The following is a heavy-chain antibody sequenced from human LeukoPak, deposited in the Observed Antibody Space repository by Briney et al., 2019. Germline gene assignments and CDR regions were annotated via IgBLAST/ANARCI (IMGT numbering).Heavy chain of an antibody. V-gene: IGHV4-59*01. J-gene: IGHJ4*02. Sequence: GSLRLSCSASGFTFTNAWMSWVRQAPGKGLEWVGFIYYSGNTNYNPSLKSRVTISVDTSKNQFSLKLSSVTAADTAVYYCAGAYTSWSFDYWGQGTLVTVSS. CDR1: GFTFTNAW. CDR3: AGAYTSWSFDY. D-gene: IGHD2-2*02. CDR2: IYYSGNT.